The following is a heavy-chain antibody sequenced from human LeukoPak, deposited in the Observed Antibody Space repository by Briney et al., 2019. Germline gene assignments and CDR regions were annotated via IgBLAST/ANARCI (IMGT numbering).Heavy chain of an antibody. CDR1: GYTFTGYY. V-gene: IGHV1-2*02. Sequence: GASVKVSCKASGYTFTGYYLHWVRQAPGQGLEWMGWINPNSGGTYYAQNFQGRVSMTRDTSISTAYVELSRLRSDDTALYYCARGGYSGTEKPNDYWGQGTLVTVSS. CDR2: INPNSGGT. CDR3: ARGGYSGTEKPNDY. D-gene: IGHD1-26*01. J-gene: IGHJ4*02.